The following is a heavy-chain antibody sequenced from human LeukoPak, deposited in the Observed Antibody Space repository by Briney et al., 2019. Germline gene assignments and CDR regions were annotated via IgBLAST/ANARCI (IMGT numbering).Heavy chain of an antibody. J-gene: IGHJ4*02. CDR3: ARESHVTREDY. D-gene: IGHD3-10*01. CDR2: INAGNGNT. V-gene: IGHV1-3*01. CDR1: GYTFTSYA. Sequence: ASVKVSCKASGYTFTSYAMHWVRQAPGQRLEWMGWINAGNGNTKYSQKFQGRVTITRDTSASTAYMELSSLRSDDTAVYYCARESHVTREDYWGQGTLVTVSS.